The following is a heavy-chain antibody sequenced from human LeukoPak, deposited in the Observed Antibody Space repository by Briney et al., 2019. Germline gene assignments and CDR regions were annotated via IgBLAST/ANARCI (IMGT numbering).Heavy chain of an antibody. J-gene: IGHJ4*02. CDR2: IRYDGSNK. Sequence: PAGSLRLSCGASGFTFSSYGMHWVRQAPGKGLEWVAFIRYDGSNKYYADSVKGRFTISRDNAKNSLYLQMNSLRAEDTAVYYCARVLVGATGPFDYWGQGTLVTVSS. D-gene: IGHD1-26*01. V-gene: IGHV3-30*02. CDR3: ARVLVGATGPFDY. CDR1: GFTFSSYG.